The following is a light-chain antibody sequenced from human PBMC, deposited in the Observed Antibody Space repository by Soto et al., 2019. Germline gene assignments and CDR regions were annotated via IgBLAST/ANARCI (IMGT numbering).Light chain of an antibody. J-gene: IGKJ1*01. Sequence: ESMLTQSPATLSLSPGERATLSCRASQSVRSYLAWYQQKPGQALRLLIYDASNWAPGIPARFSGSGSGTDFTLTISRLEPEDFAVYYCQQYGSSGTFGQGTKVDIK. CDR3: QQYGSSGT. CDR1: QSVRSY. CDR2: DAS. V-gene: IGKV3-11*01.